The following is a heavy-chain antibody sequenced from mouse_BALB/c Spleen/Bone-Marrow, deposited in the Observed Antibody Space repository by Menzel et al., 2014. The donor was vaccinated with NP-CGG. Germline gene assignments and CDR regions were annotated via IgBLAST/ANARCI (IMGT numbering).Heavy chain of an antibody. Sequence: EVQLQQSGAELVKPGASVKLSCTASGFNIKDTYMHWVKQRPEQGLERIGRIDPANGNTKYDPKFQGKATITADTSSNTAYLQLSSLTSEDTAVYYCARYYYGSSYAKDYWGQGTSVTVSS. CDR2: IDPANGNT. V-gene: IGHV14-3*02. CDR1: GFNIKDTY. J-gene: IGHJ4*01. CDR3: ARYYYGSSYAKDY. D-gene: IGHD1-1*01.